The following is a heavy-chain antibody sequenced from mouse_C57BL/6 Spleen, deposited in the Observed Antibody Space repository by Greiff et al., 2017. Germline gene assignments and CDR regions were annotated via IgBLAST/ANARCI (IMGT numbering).Heavy chain of an antibody. J-gene: IGHJ2*01. CDR3: ARGGGNYVDYFDY. Sequence: ESGPGLVKPSQSLSLTCSVTGYSITSGYYWNWIRQFPGNKLEWMGYISYDGSNNYNPSLKNRISITRNTSKNQFFLKLNSVTTEDNATYYCARGGGNYVDYFDYWGQGPTLTVSS. CDR1: GYSITSGYY. D-gene: IGHD2-1*01. V-gene: IGHV3-6*01. CDR2: ISYDGSN.